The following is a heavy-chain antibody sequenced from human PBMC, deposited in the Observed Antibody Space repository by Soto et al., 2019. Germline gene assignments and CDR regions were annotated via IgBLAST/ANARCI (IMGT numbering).Heavy chain of an antibody. Sequence: GASVKVSCKASGYTFTNYGITWVRQAPGQGLEWMGRIIPILGITNYAQKFQGRVTITADKSTSTAYMELSSLRSEDTAVYYCAREYYDFWSGYYPDAFDIWGQGTMVTVSS. V-gene: IGHV1-69*04. D-gene: IGHD3-3*01. CDR2: IIPILGIT. CDR3: AREYYDFWSGYYPDAFDI. CDR1: GYTFTNYG. J-gene: IGHJ3*02.